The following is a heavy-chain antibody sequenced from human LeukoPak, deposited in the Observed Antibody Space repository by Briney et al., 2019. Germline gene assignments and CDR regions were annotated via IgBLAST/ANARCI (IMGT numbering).Heavy chain of an antibody. CDR2: ISYDGSNK. J-gene: IGHJ6*02. CDR1: GFTFSSYG. Sequence: GGSLRLSCAASGFTFSSYGMHWVRQAPGKGLEWVAVISYDGSNKYYADSVKGRFTISRDNSKNTLYLQMNSLRAEDTAVYYCAKASGGYCSSTSCYRGYYYYGMDVWGQGTTVTVSS. D-gene: IGHD2-2*02. CDR3: AKASGGYCSSTSCYRGYYYYGMDV. V-gene: IGHV3-30*18.